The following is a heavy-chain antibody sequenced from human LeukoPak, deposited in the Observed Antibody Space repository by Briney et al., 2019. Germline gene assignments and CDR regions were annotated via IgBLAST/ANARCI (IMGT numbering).Heavy chain of an antibody. CDR1: GGSFSGYY. CDR2: INHSGST. V-gene: IGHV4-34*01. Sequence: PSETLSLTCAVYGGSFSGYYWSWIRQPPGKGLEWIGEINHSGSTNYNPSLKSRVTISVDTSKNQFSLQLSSVTAADTAVYYCVRHLGGYYKLFDYWGQGTLVTVSS. J-gene: IGHJ4*02. CDR3: VRHLGGYYKLFDY. D-gene: IGHD3-22*01.